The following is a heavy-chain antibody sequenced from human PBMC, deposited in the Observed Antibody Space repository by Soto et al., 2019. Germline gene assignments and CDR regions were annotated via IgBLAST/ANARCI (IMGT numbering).Heavy chain of an antibody. Sequence: PSETLSLTCTVSGGSISSSSYYWGWIRQPPGKGLEWIGSIYYSGSTYYNPSLKSRVTISVDTSKNQFSLKLSSVTAADAAVYYCARHLMPGIVVVAAAIPDHWGKGTLVTVSS. CDR2: IYYSGST. CDR1: GGSISSSSYY. V-gene: IGHV4-39*01. D-gene: IGHD2-2*01. CDR3: ARHLMPGIVVVAAAIPDH. J-gene: IGHJ5*02.